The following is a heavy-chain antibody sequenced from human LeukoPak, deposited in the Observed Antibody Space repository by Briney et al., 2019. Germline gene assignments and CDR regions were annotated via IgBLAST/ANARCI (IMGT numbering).Heavy chain of an antibody. D-gene: IGHD6-13*01. Sequence: ASVEVSCKASGYTFTGYYMHWVRQAPGQGLEWMGWINPNSGGTNYAQKFQGRVTMTRDTSISTAYMELSRLRSDDTAVYYCARDPKSSIAAAGTSEFDPWGQGTLVTVSS. CDR1: GYTFTGYY. V-gene: IGHV1-2*02. CDR3: ARDPKSSIAAAGTSEFDP. CDR2: INPNSGGT. J-gene: IGHJ5*02.